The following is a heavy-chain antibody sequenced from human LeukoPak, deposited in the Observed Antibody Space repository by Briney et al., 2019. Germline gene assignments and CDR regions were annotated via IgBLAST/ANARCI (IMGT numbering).Heavy chain of an antibody. Sequence: PSETLSLTCTVSGGYISSYYWSWIRQPAGKGLEWIGRIYTSGSTNYNPSLKSRVTMSVDTSKNQFSLKLSSVTAADTAVYYCARVGAVAAIPYYYYYMDVWGKGTTFTVSS. V-gene: IGHV4-4*07. CDR3: ARVGAVAAIPYYYYYMDV. D-gene: IGHD6-19*01. J-gene: IGHJ6*03. CDR2: IYTSGST. CDR1: GGYISSYY.